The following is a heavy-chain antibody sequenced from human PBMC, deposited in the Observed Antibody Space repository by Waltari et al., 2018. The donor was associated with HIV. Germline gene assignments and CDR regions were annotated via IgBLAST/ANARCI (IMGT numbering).Heavy chain of an antibody. CDR2: ILPIFGTA. CDR3: ARDLGDAYYGMDV. CDR1: GGTFSSYA. J-gene: IGHJ6*02. Sequence: QVQLVQSGAEVKKPGSSVKVSCKASGGTFSSYASSWVRQAPGQGLEWMGGILPIFGTANYAQKFQGRVTITADESTSTAYMEPSSLRSEDTAVYFCARDLGDAYYGMDVWGQGTTVTVSS. V-gene: IGHV1-69*12. D-gene: IGHD3-16*01.